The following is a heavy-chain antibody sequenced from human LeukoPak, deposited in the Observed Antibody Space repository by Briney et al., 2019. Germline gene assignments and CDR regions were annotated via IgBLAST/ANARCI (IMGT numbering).Heavy chain of an antibody. D-gene: IGHD3/OR15-3a*01. CDR3: AKDESRYWYDLGPFDY. CDR2: ITSSSSFI. J-gene: IGHJ4*02. CDR1: RFSFSSYS. V-gene: IGHV3-21*01. Sequence: KPGGSLRLSCAASRFSFSSYSMNWVRQAPGKGLEWVSSITSSSSFIYYADSVKGRFTISRDNSKKTLYLQMNSLRADDTAVYYCAKDESRYWYDLGPFDYWGQGTLVTVSS.